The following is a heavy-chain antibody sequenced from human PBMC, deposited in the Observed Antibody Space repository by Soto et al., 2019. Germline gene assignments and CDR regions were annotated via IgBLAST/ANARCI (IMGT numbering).Heavy chain of an antibody. Sequence: PGGSLRLSCAASGFTFSDYYMSWIRQAPGKGLEWVSYISSSGSTIYYADSVRGRFTISRDNAKNSLYLQMNSLRAEDTAVYYCARDGYSGSYYGWFDPWGQGTLVTVSS. CDR2: ISSSGSTI. V-gene: IGHV3-11*01. D-gene: IGHD1-26*01. CDR3: ARDGYSGSYYGWFDP. CDR1: GFTFSDYY. J-gene: IGHJ5*02.